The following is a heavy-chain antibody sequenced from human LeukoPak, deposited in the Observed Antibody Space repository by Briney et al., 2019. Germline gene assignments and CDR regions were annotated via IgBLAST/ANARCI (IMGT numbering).Heavy chain of an antibody. J-gene: IGHJ4*02. D-gene: IGHD3-3*01. Sequence: GGSPRLSCAASGFTFSSYGMHWVRQAPGKGLEWVAVISYDGSNKYYADSVKGRFTISRDNSKNTLYLQMNSLRAEDTAVYYCAKDRFYFDYWGQGTLVTVSS. V-gene: IGHV3-30*18. CDR2: ISYDGSNK. CDR3: AKDRFYFDY. CDR1: GFTFSSYG.